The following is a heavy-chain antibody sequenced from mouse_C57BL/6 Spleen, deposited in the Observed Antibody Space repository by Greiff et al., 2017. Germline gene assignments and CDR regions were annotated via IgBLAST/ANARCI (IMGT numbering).Heavy chain of an antibody. J-gene: IGHJ4*01. Sequence: EVMLVESGGGLVKPGASLKLSCAASGFTFSDYGMHWVRQAPEKGLEWVAYISPGSSTIYYAETVKGRYTISRDNDKNTLFLQMTSLRSEDTAMYYCARSYYGYSYAMDYWGQGTSVTVSS. V-gene: IGHV5-17*01. CDR1: GFTFSDYG. CDR2: ISPGSSTI. D-gene: IGHD1-1*01. CDR3: ARSYYGYSYAMDY.